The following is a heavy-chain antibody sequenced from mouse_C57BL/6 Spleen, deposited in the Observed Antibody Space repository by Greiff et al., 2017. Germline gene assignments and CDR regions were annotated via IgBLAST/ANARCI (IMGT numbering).Heavy chain of an antibody. D-gene: IGHD1-1*01. CDR2: IDPEDGET. CDR1: GFNIKDYY. J-gene: IGHJ1*03. Sequence: DVKLQESGAELVKPGASVKLSCTASGFNIKDYYMHWVKQRTEQGLEWIGRIDPEDGETKYAPKFQGKATITADTSSNPAYLQLSILTSEDTAVYYCVYYYGSSPDWYFDVWGTGTTVTVSS. CDR3: VYYYGSSPDWYFDV. V-gene: IGHV14-2*01.